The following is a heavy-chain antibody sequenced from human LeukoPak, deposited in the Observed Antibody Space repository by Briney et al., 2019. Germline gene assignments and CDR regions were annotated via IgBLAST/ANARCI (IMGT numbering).Heavy chain of an antibody. J-gene: IGHJ4*02. CDR3: ATVPIEVSSSGYY. Sequence: ASVKVSCKASGGTFSSYAISWVRQAPGQGLEWMGGIIPIFGTANYAQKFQGRVTITADESTSTAYMELSSLRSEDTAVYYCATVPIEVSSSGYYWGQGTLVTVSS. V-gene: IGHV1-69*13. CDR2: IIPIFGTA. CDR1: GGTFSSYA. D-gene: IGHD6-19*01.